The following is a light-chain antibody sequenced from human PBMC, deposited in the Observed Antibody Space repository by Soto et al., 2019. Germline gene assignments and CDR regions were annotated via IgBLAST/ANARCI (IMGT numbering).Light chain of an antibody. CDR3: FSYTTSSTYV. V-gene: IGLV2-14*03. CDR2: DVS. J-gene: IGLJ1*01. CDR1: SSDVGAYNY. Sequence: QSVLTQPASVSGSPGQSITISCTGTSSDVGAYNYVSWYQQLPGKAPKLMIYDVSNRLSGVSNRFSGSKSGNTASLTISGLQAEDETDYYCFSYTTSSTYVFGTGTKVTVL.